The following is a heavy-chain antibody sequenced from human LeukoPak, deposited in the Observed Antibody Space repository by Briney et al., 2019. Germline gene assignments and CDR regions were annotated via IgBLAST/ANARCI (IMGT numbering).Heavy chain of an antibody. J-gene: IGHJ4*02. CDR1: GFTFSSYS. V-gene: IGHV3-48*01. D-gene: IGHD3-10*01. CDR2: ISSSSSTI. CDR3: ARGPTMVRGVILPH. Sequence: GGSLRLSCAASGFTFSSYSMNWVRQAPGKGLEWVSYISSSSSTIYYADSVKGRFTISRDNAKNSLYLQMNSLRAEDTAVYYCARGPTMVRGVILPHWGQGTLVTVSS.